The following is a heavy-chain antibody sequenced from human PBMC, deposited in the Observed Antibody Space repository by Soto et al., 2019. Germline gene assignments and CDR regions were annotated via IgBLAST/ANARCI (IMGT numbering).Heavy chain of an antibody. CDR3: AGRERAAGTDRWFHP. D-gene: IGHD6-13*01. V-gene: IGHV4-39*01. J-gene: IGHJ5*02. CDR1: GGSISSSSFH. Sequence: QLQLQESGPGLVKPSETLSLTCTVAGGSISSSSFHWGWIRQPPGKWLEWIGSIYYSGSTYYSPSRKHRRTIPVDTSKYQFSLKLRSVPAADTAVYYCAGRERAAGTDRWFHPWGQGALVTVSS. CDR2: IYYSGST.